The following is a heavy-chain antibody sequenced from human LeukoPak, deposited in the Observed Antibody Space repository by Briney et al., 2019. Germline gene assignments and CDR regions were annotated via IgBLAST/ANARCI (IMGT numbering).Heavy chain of an antibody. CDR1: GGSISSSSYY. D-gene: IGHD3-10*01. Sequence: SETLSLTCTVSGGSISSSSYYWGWIRQPPGQGLEWIGSIYYSGSTYYNPSLKSRVTISVDTSKNQFSLKLSSVTAADTAVYYCARQSPMVRGVIIYPVLYFQHWGQGTLVTVSS. J-gene: IGHJ1*01. CDR2: IYYSGST. V-gene: IGHV4-39*01. CDR3: ARQSPMVRGVIIYPVLYFQH.